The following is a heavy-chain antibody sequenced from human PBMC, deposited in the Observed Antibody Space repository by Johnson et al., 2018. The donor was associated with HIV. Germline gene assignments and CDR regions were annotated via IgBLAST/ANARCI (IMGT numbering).Heavy chain of an antibody. Sequence: VQLVESGGGLIQPGGSLRLSCAASGFSVSYHYMSWVRQAPGRGLQWVASLYSGGPTYYADSVQGRCSISRDNSENTLYLQMNSLKAEDTTVYYCARDPYDRDAFDIWGQGTMVTVSS. CDR3: ARDPYDRDAFDI. V-gene: IGHV3-53*01. D-gene: IGHD3-16*01. CDR2: LYSGGPT. J-gene: IGHJ3*02. CDR1: GFSVSYHY.